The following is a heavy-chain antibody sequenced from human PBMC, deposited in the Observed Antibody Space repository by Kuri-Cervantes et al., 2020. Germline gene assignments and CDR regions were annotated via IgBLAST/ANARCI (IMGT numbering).Heavy chain of an antibody. V-gene: IGHV4-4*02. CDR3: ASLRILTAPWDY. CDR1: GGSISSSNW. CDR2: IYHSGST. Sequence: SETLSLTCAVSGGSISSSNWWGWVRQPPGKGLEWIGEIYHSGSTNYNPSLKSRVTISVDKYKNQFSLKLNSVTAADTAVYYCASLRILTAPWDYWGQGTLVTVSS. D-gene: IGHD5-18*01. J-gene: IGHJ4*02.